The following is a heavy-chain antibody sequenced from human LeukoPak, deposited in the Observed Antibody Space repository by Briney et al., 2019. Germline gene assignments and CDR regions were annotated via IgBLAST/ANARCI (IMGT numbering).Heavy chain of an antibody. D-gene: IGHD4/OR15-4a*01. V-gene: IGHV3-66*01. Sequence: GSLRLSCAASGFTVSSNYMSWVRQAPGKGLEWVSVIYSGGSTYYADSVKGRFTISRDNSKNTLYLQMNSLRAEDTAVYYCARDRGAIHYYGMDVWGQGTTVTVSS. CDR1: GFTVSSNY. CDR3: ARDRGAIHYYGMDV. CDR2: IYSGGST. J-gene: IGHJ6*02.